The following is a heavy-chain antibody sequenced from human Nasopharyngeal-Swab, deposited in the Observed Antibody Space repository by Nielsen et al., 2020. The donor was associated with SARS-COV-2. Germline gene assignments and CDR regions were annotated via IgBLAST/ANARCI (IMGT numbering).Heavy chain of an antibody. Sequence: GGSLRLSCAASGFTFSSYAMHWVRQAPGKGLEWVAVISYDGSNKYYADSVKGRFTISRDNSKNTLYLQMNSLRAEDTAVYYCAKSSQYSSGWYGIGFDYWGQGTLVTVSS. V-gene: IGHV3-30-3*02. J-gene: IGHJ4*02. CDR2: ISYDGSNK. CDR1: GFTFSSYA. D-gene: IGHD6-19*01. CDR3: AKSSQYSSGWYGIGFDY.